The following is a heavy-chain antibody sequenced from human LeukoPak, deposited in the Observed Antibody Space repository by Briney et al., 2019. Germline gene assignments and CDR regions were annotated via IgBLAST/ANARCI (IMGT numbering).Heavy chain of an antibody. CDR1: GGSITSYY. Sequence: KPSETLSLTCTVSGGSITSYYWSWIRQPPGKGLEWIGYIYYSGSTNYNPSLKSRVTISVDTSKNQFSLKLSSVTAAATAVYYCARAKKGSSSRYYYYGMDVWGQGTTVTVSS. V-gene: IGHV4-59*12. CDR2: IYYSGST. D-gene: IGHD6-13*01. CDR3: ARAKKGSSSRYYYYGMDV. J-gene: IGHJ6*02.